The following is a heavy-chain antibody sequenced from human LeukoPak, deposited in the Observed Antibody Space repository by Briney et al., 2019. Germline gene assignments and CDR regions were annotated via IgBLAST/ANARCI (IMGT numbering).Heavy chain of an antibody. Sequence: GGSLRLSCAAPGFAFSNFEMNWVRQAPGRGLEWVSYISSGGSTIYYADSVKGRFTISRDNAKNSLYLQMSSLRAEDTAVYYCAGGHSSGYYPIDFWGQGTLVTVSS. CDR1: GFAFSNFE. D-gene: IGHD3-22*01. CDR3: AGGHSSGYYPIDF. CDR2: ISSGGSTI. J-gene: IGHJ4*02. V-gene: IGHV3-48*03.